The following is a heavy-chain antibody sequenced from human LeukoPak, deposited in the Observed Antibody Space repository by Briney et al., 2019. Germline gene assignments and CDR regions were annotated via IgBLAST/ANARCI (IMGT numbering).Heavy chain of an antibody. Sequence: GGSLRLPCAASGFTFSSYSMNWVRQAPGKGLEWVSSISSSSSYIYYADSVKGRFTISRDNAKNSLYLQMNSLRAEDTAVYYCARSDTHYSSGTYWGQGTLVTVSS. V-gene: IGHV3-21*01. CDR3: ARSDTHYSSGTY. D-gene: IGHD6-19*01. CDR1: GFTFSSYS. CDR2: ISSSSSYI. J-gene: IGHJ4*02.